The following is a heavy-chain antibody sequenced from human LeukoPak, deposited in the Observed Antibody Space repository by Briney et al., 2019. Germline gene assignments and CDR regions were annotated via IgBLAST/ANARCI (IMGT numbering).Heavy chain of an antibody. CDR3: ARQSGSYSYYFDY. V-gene: IGHV4-39*01. CDR2: IYYSGST. D-gene: IGHD1-26*01. CDR1: GGSISSSSYY. J-gene: IGHJ4*02. Sequence: SETLSLTCTVSGGSISSSSYYWGWIRQPPGKGLEWIGSIYYSGSTYYNPSLKSRVTISVDTSKNQFSLKLSSVTAADTAVYYCARQSGSYSYYFDYWGQGTLVTVPS.